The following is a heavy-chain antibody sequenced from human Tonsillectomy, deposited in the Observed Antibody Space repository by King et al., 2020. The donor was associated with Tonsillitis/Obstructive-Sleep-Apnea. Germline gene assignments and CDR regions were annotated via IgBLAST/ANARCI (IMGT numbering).Heavy chain of an antibody. CDR2: IYYTGST. J-gene: IGHJ6*02. CDR1: GGSISSYY. D-gene: IGHD3-22*01. V-gene: IGHV4-59*08. Sequence: QLQESGPGLVKPSETLSLTCTVSGGSISSYYWSWIRQPPGKGLEWIGFIYYTGSTNYDPSPKSRVTISVDTSKNQISLKLTSVTAADTAVYFCARHGPYYYDISVYYYYGMDVGGQGTTVTVSS. CDR3: ARHGPYYYDISVYYYYGMDV.